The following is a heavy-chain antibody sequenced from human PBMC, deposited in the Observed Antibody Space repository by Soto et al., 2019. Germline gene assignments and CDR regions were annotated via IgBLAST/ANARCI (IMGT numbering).Heavy chain of an antibody. CDR1: GFIFSNYV. V-gene: IGHV3-23*04. Sequence: EVQLVDSGGGLVQPGGSLRLSCAASGFIFSNYVMSWVRQAPGKGLEWVSSISDSGGTSYYADSVKGRFTISRDNSKNTLNLQMNSLRAEDTDIYYCAKRPRALLTFDYWGQGTLVTVSS. J-gene: IGHJ4*02. D-gene: IGHD1-26*01. CDR3: AKRPRALLTFDY. CDR2: ISDSGGTS.